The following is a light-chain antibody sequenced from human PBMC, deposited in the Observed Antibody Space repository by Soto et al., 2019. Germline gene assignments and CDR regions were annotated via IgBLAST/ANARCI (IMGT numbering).Light chain of an antibody. Sequence: QSALTQPASVSGSPGQSITISCTGTSSDVGGYKYVSWYQQHPGKAPKLMIYDVSNRPSGVSNRFSGSKSGNTASLTISGLQAEDEADYYCSSYTSSSTSYVFGPGTKLTVL. CDR2: DVS. V-gene: IGLV2-14*01. CDR1: SSDVGGYKY. CDR3: SSYTSSSTSYV. J-gene: IGLJ1*01.